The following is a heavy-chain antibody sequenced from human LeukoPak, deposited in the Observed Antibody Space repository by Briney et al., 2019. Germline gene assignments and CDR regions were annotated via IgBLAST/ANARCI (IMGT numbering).Heavy chain of an antibody. CDR2: IIPIFGTA. D-gene: IGHD2-21*01. CDR1: GGTFSSYA. Sequence: GASVKVSCKASGGTFSSYAISWVRQAPGQGLEWMGGIIPIFGTAIYAQKFQGRVTMTEDTSTDTAYMELSSLRSEDTAVYYCATGLKYGYFDLWGRGTLVTVSS. CDR3: ATGLKYGYFDL. J-gene: IGHJ2*01. V-gene: IGHV1-69*06.